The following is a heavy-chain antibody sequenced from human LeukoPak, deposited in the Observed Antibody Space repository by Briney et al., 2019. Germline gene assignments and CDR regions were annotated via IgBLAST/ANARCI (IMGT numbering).Heavy chain of an antibody. V-gene: IGHV4-59*01. CDR3: ARAYSSSWYFNWFDP. CDR1: GGSISSYY. D-gene: IGHD6-13*01. CDR2: IHYSGST. J-gene: IGHJ5*02. Sequence: SETLSLTCTVSGGSISSYYWSWIRQPPGKGLEWIGYIHYSGSTNYNPSLKSRVAISVGTSKNQFSLKLSSVTAADTAVYYCARAYSSSWYFNWFDPWGQGTLVTVSS.